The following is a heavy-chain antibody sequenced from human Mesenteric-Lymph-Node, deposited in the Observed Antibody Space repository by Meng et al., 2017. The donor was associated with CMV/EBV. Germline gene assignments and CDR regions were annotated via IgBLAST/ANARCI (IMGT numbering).Heavy chain of an antibody. J-gene: IGHJ4*02. Sequence: GGSLRLSCAASGFTFSSYAMSWVRQAPGKGLEWVSVIYSGGSSTYYADSVKGRFTISRDNSKNTLYLQMNSLGAEDTAVYYCAKDRGYSSSFDYWGQGTLVTV. V-gene: IGHV3-23*03. D-gene: IGHD6-13*01. CDR3: AKDRGYSSSFDY. CDR2: IYSGGSST. CDR1: GFTFSSYA.